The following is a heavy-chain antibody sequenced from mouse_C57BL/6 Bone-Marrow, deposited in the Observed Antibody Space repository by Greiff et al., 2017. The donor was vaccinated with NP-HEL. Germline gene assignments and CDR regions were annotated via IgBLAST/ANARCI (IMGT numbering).Heavy chain of an antibody. Sequence: VQLQQPGAELVKPGASVKMSCKASGYTFTSYWITWVKQRPGQGLEWIGDIYPGCGSTNYNEKFKSKATLTVDTSSSTAYMQLSSLTSEDSAVYYCARVGWLLDDARDYWGQGTSVTVSS. V-gene: IGHV1-55*01. CDR3: ARVGWLLDDARDY. CDR1: GYTFTSYW. CDR2: IYPGCGST. D-gene: IGHD2-3*01. J-gene: IGHJ4*01.